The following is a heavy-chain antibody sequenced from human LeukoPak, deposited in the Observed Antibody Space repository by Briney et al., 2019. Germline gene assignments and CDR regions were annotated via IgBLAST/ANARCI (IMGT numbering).Heavy chain of an antibody. CDR2: ISSSSSPI. J-gene: IGHJ4*02. V-gene: IGHV3-48*04. Sequence: GGSLRLSCVASGFTFSSNSMNWVRQAPGKGLEWVSYISSSSSPIYYADSVKGRFTVSRDNAKNSLYLQMNSLRAEDTAVYYCARGSNSYPYCYDYWGQGTLVTVSS. CDR1: GFTFSSNS. CDR3: ARGSNSYPYCYDY. D-gene: IGHD2-2*01.